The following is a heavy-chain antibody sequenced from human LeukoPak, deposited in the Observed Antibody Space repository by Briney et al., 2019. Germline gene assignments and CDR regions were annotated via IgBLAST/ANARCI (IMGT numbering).Heavy chain of an antibody. J-gene: IGHJ5*02. CDR1: GGTFSNYA. Sequence: GASVKVSCKASGGTFSNYAISWVRQAPGQGLEWMGGIIPIFGTANYAQKFRGRVTITADKSTRTAYMELSSLRSEDTAVYYCARDSGTTGEVKFVPWGQGTLVTVSS. CDR2: IIPIFGTA. D-gene: IGHD4-17*01. V-gene: IGHV1-69*06. CDR3: ARDSGTTGEVKFVP.